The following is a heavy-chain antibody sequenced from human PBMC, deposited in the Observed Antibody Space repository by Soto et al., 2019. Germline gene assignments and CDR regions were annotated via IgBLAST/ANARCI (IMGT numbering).Heavy chain of an antibody. D-gene: IGHD2-2*02. V-gene: IGHV1-69*05. J-gene: IGHJ6*02. Sequence: SVKVSCKASGGMFYSSAINWVRQAPGQGLEWMGGIVPMNGSPKYAQEFLGRVTITRDMSTSTAYMELSSLRSEDTAVYYCAADWYCSSTSCYSNYYYYGMDVWGQGTTVTVSS. CDR2: IVPMNGSP. CDR1: GGMFYSSA. CDR3: AADWYCSSTSCYSNYYYYGMDV.